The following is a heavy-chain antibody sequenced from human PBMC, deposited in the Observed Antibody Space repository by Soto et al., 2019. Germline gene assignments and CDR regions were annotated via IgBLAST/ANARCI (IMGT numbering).Heavy chain of an antibody. CDR1: GFTFSSYA. CDR3: ARDKPQALAAYLGGMDV. J-gene: IGHJ6*02. D-gene: IGHD6-13*01. V-gene: IGHV3-30-3*01. Sequence: GGSLTLPCAASGFTFSSYAMHWVRQAPGKGLEWLAVISYDGSSKYYADSVKGRFTSSRDNSKNTPYLQMNILRAEDTAVYYCARDKPQALAAYLGGMDVWGQGTTVTVSS. CDR2: ISYDGSSK.